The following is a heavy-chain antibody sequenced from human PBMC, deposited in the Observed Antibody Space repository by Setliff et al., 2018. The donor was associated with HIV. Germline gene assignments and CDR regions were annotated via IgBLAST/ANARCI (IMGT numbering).Heavy chain of an antibody. CDR3: ARGRPFRGAVAGPAHFAY. CDR2: TNPNSGNT. V-gene: IGHV1-8*03. D-gene: IGHD6-19*01. CDR1: GYTFTNYD. J-gene: IGHJ4*02. Sequence: ASVKVSCKASGYTFTNYDIYWLRQASGQGLEWMGWTNPNSGNTGYAQKFQGRVTITRNTSISTAFMELSSLRSEDTAVYYCARGRPFRGAVAGPAHFAYWGQGTLVTVSS.